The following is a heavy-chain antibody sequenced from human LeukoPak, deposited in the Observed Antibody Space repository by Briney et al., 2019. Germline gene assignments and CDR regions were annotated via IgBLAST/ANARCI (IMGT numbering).Heavy chain of an antibody. Sequence: PSETLSLTCAVYGGSFSGYYWSWIRQPPGKGLEWIGEINHSGSTNYNPSLKGRVTISVDTSKNQFSLKLSSVTAADTAVYYCARPYLAVADAFDIWGQGTMVTVSS. CDR2: INHSGST. CDR3: ARPYLAVADAFDI. J-gene: IGHJ3*02. V-gene: IGHV4-34*01. CDR1: GGSFSGYY. D-gene: IGHD6-19*01.